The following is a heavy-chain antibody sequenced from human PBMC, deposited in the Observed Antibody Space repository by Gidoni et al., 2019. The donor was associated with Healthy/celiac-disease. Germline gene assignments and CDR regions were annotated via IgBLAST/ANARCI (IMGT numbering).Heavy chain of an antibody. J-gene: IGHJ6*02. CDR3: ARDTLVLMVTGGMDV. V-gene: IGHV1-3*01. CDR2: INAGNGNT. CDR1: GYTFTSYA. D-gene: IGHD2-8*01. Sequence: QVQLVQSGAEVKKPGASVKVSCKASGYTFTSYAMHWVRQAPGQRLEWMGWINAGNGNTKYSQKFQGRVTITRDTSASTAYMELSSLRSEDTAVYYCARDTLVLMVTGGMDVWGQGTTVTVSS.